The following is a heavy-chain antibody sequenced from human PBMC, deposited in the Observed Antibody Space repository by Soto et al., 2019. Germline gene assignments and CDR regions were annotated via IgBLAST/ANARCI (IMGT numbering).Heavy chain of an antibody. V-gene: IGHV1-18*01. CDR1: GYTFTSYG. J-gene: IGHJ6*02. CDR2: ISAYNGNT. CDR3: ARVIVYCSGGSCYYYYGMDV. Sequence: QVQLVQSGAEVKKPGASVKVSCKASGYTFTSYGISWVRQAPGQGLEWMGWISAYNGNTNYAQKLQGRVTMTTDTSTSTAYMELRRLRSDDTAVYYCARVIVYCSGGSCYYYYGMDVWGQGTTVTVSS. D-gene: IGHD2-15*01.